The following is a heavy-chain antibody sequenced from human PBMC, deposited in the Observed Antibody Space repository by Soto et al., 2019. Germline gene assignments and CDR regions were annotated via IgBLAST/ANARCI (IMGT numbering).Heavy chain of an antibody. V-gene: IGHV1-18*04. CDR3: ARAGASDWNYISCSS. CDR2: ISVKSGDT. Sequence: ASVKVSCKASGYTFTSSGVIWVRQAPGQGLEWMGWISVKSGDTNYAQKFQGRVTMTTDTSTSTAYMDLRSLTSDDTAVYYCARAGASDWNYISCSSWGQGTLVTVSS. CDR1: GYTFTSSG. D-gene: IGHD1-7*01. J-gene: IGHJ4*02.